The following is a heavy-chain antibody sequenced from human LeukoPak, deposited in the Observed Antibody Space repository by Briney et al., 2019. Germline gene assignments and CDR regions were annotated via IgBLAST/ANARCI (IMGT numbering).Heavy chain of an antibody. Sequence: PGGSLRLSCAASGFTFSSYWMHWVRQAPGKGLVWVSRINSDGSSTSYADSVKGRFTISRDNAKNSLYLDMNTLKAEDTAVYYCARDPSWEILSYFDYWGQGTLVTVSS. D-gene: IGHD1-26*01. V-gene: IGHV3-74*01. J-gene: IGHJ4*02. CDR3: ARDPSWEILSYFDY. CDR2: INSDGSST. CDR1: GFTFSSYW.